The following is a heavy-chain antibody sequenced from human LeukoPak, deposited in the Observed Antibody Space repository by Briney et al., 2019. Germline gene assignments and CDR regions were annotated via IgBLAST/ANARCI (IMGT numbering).Heavy chain of an antibody. CDR3: ARLEAYYYDSSGYYFDY. Sequence: SETLSLTCAVSGGSFSGYYWSWIRQSPGKGLEWIGEINHSGSTNYNPSLKSRVTISVDTSKNQFSLKLSSVTAADTAVYYCARLEAYYYDSSGYYFDYWGQGTLVTVSS. CDR2: INHSGST. CDR1: GGSFSGYY. D-gene: IGHD3-22*01. V-gene: IGHV4-34*01. J-gene: IGHJ4*02.